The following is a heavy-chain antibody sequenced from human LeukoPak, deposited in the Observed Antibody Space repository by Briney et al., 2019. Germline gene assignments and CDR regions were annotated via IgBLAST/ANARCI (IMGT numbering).Heavy chain of an antibody. J-gene: IGHJ4*02. CDR2: ISGSGGST. D-gene: IGHD3-22*01. CDR1: GFTFSSYA. Sequence: GGSLRLSCAASGFTFSSYAMSWVRQAPGKGLEWVSAISGSGGSTYYADSVKGRFTISRDNSKNTLYLQMNSLRAEDTAVYYCAKDQPTNYYDSSGYYYDYWGQGTLVTVSS. CDR3: AKDQPTNYYDSSGYYYDY. V-gene: IGHV3-23*01.